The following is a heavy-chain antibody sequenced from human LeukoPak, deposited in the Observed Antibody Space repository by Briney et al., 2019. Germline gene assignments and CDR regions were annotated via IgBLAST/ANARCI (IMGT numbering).Heavy chain of an antibody. CDR3: ARHEYSYGFHLDY. J-gene: IGHJ4*02. CDR2: IYYSVST. V-gene: IGHV4-59*08. D-gene: IGHD5-18*01. CDR1: NGSISSYY. Sequence: SETLSLTCTVSNGSISSYYWSWIRQSPEKGLEWIGYIYYSVSTNYNPTLKSRVTLSLDTSKNHFFLNLTSVTAADTAFYYCARHEYSYGFHLDYWGQGTQVTVSS.